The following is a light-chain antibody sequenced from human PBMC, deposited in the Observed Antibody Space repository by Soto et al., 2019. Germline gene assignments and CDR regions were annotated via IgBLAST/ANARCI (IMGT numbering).Light chain of an antibody. CDR2: EVS. CDR3: MQSTQLPPT. CDR1: QSLLHITGETF. Sequence: VMSKTPLSLSVAPGQPASISCKSSQSLLHITGETFLFWYLQKPGQSPQLLIYEVSTRVSGVPDRFSGSGSGTDFTLEISRVETDDVGIYCCMQSTQLPPTFGQGTRLEI. V-gene: IGKV2D-29*02. J-gene: IGKJ5*01.